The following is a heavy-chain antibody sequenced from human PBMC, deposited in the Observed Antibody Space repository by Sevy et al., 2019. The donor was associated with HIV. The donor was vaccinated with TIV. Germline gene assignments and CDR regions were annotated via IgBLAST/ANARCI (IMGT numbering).Heavy chain of an antibody. J-gene: IGHJ4*02. CDR2: ISGSGGST. D-gene: IGHD3-22*01. V-gene: IGHV3-23*01. CDR1: VFTFSSYA. CDR3: AKDRPTYYYDSSGWAFDY. Sequence: GGSLRLSCAASVFTFSSYAMSWVRQAPGKGLEWVSAISGSGGSTYYADSVKGRFTISRDNSKNTLYLQMNSLRAEDTAVYYCAKDRPTYYYDSSGWAFDYWGQGTLVTVSS.